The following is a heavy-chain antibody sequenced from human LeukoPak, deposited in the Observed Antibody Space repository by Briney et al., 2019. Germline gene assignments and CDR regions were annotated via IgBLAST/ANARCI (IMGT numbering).Heavy chain of an antibody. J-gene: IGHJ4*02. Sequence: GSSVKVSCKASGGTFSSYAISWVRQAPGQGLEWMGRIIPILGIANYAQKFQGRVTITADKSTSTAYMELSSLRSEDTAVYYCARGETKGGSCTPRYYFDYWGQGTLVTVSS. CDR2: IIPILGIA. V-gene: IGHV1-69*04. CDR1: GGTFSSYA. CDR3: ARGETKGGSCTPRYYFDY. D-gene: IGHD2-15*01.